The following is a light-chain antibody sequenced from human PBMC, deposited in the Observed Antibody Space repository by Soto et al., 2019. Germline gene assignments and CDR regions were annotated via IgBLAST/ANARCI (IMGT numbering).Light chain of an antibody. CDR1: SSDVGAYNY. J-gene: IGLJ1*01. V-gene: IGLV2-14*03. CDR2: DVT. CDR3: SSYTTSSTYV. Sequence: QSVLTQPASVSGSPGQSITISCTGTSSDVGAYNYVSWYQQHPGKAPKLMIYDVTNRPSGVSNRFSGSKSGYTASLTISGLQAEDEADSYCSSYTTSSTYVFGTGTKVTVL.